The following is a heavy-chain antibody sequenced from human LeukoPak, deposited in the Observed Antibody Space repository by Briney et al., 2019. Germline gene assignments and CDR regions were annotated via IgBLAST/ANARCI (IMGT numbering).Heavy chain of an antibody. V-gene: IGHV3-53*01. D-gene: IGHD6-19*01. Sequence: GGFLRLSCAASGFTVSSNYMSWVRQAPGKGLEWVSVIYSGGGTYYADSVKGRFTISRDNSKNTLYLQMNSLRAEDTAVYYCARTPVGGSYPHFDYWGQGTLVTVSS. CDR1: GFTVSSNY. CDR2: IYSGGGT. J-gene: IGHJ4*02. CDR3: ARTPVGGSYPHFDY.